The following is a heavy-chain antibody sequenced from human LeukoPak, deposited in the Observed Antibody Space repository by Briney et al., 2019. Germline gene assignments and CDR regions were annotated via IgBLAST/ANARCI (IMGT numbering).Heavy chain of an antibody. J-gene: IGHJ4*02. D-gene: IGHD3-22*01. CDR2: ISDSGGRT. CDR3: AKRGVVIRVILVGFHKEAYYFDS. CDR1: GITLSNYG. V-gene: IGHV3-23*01. Sequence: GGSLRLSCAVSGITLSNYGMSWVRQAPGKGLEWVAGISDSGGRTNYADSVKGRFTISRDKPKDTLYLQMNSLRAEDTAVYFCAKRGVVIRVILVGFHKEAYYFDSWGQGALVTVSS.